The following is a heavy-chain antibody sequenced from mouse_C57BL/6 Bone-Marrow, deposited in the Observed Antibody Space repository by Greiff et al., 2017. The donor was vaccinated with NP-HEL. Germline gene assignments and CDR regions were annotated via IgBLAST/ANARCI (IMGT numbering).Heavy chain of an antibody. V-gene: IGHV1-80*01. J-gene: IGHJ2*01. Sequence: VQGVESGAELVKPGASVKISCKASGYAFSSYWMNWVKQRPGKGLEWIGQIYPGDGDTNYNGKFKGKATLTADKSSSTAYMQLSSLTSEDSAVYFCAREGRQLRPYFDYWGQGTTLTVSS. CDR2: IYPGDGDT. CDR3: AREGRQLRPYFDY. D-gene: IGHD3-2*02. CDR1: GYAFSSYW.